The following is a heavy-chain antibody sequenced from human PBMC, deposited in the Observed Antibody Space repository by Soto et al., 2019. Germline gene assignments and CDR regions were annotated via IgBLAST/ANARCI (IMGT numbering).Heavy chain of an antibody. CDR1: GDSVSTNTAT. J-gene: IGHJ5*01. Sequence: SQTLSLTCDISGDSVSTNTATWDWIRQSPSRVLEWLGRTYYRSRWYFDYAVSVKSRITISPDISNNQVSLQLTSVTPDDTAIYYCVRLIGNSWLDSWGQGTLVTVSS. CDR2: TYYRSRWYF. D-gene: IGHD3-22*01. CDR3: VRLIGNSWLDS. V-gene: IGHV6-1*01.